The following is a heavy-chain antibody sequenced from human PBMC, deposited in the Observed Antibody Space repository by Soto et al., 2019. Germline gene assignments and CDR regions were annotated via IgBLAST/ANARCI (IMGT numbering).Heavy chain of an antibody. J-gene: IGHJ4*02. Sequence: QLQLQESGPGLVKPSETLSLTCTVSGGSISSSSYYWGWIRQPPGKGLEWIGSIYYSGSTYYNPSLKSRVTISVDTSKNQFSLKLSSVTAADTAVYYCANRPGERYFDWWDWGQGTLVTVSS. CDR3: ANRPGERYFDWWD. D-gene: IGHD3-9*01. CDR1: GGSISSSSYY. V-gene: IGHV4-39*01. CDR2: IYYSGST.